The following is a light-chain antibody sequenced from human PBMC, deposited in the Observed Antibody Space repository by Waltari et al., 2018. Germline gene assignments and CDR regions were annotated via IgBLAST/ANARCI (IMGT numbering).Light chain of an antibody. Sequence: DILMTQSPYSLGVSLGERATITCKSSQNLLYSSDNKNYLAWYQQKPGQPPTLLISGASIRESGVPDRFSGSWSATDFTLTISSLQADDVAVYYCQHYYSTMYTFGQGTKLEIK. CDR1: QNLLYSSDNKNY. J-gene: IGKJ2*01. CDR3: QHYYSTMYT. CDR2: GAS. V-gene: IGKV4-1*01.